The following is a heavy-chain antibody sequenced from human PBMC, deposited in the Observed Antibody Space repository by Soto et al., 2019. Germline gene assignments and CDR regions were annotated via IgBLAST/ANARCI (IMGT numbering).Heavy chain of an antibody. D-gene: IGHD4-17*01. J-gene: IGHJ4*02. CDR3: ASLRPRMAFDY. Sequence: QLQLQESGPGLVKPSETLSLTCTVSGGSISSSSYYWGWIRQPPGKGLEWIGSIYYSGSTYYNPSLKSRVTISVDTSKNQFSLKLRSVTAADTAVYYCASLRPRMAFDYWGQGTLVTVSS. CDR1: GGSISSSSYY. CDR2: IYYSGST. V-gene: IGHV4-39*01.